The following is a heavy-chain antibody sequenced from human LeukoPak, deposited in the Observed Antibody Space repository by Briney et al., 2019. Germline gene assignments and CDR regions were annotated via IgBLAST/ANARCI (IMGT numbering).Heavy chain of an antibody. V-gene: IGHV3-23*01. J-gene: IGHJ6*02. CDR1: GFTFNYYA. Sequence: GGSLRLSCAASGFTFNYYAMNWVRQAPGKGLEWVSSITGSGGDSYYADSVKGRFTISRDNSKNTVYLQLNSLRVEDTAVFYCAKAEVPDFWYPGLDVWGQGTTVTVSS. CDR3: AKAEVPDFWYPGLDV. D-gene: IGHD6-13*01. CDR2: ITGSGGDS.